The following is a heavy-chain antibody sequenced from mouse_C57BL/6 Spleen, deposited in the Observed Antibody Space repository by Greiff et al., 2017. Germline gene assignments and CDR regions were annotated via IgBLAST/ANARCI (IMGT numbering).Heavy chain of an antibody. V-gene: IGHV1-76*01. CDR1: GYTFTDYY. CDR2: IYPGSGNT. D-gene: IGHD2-4*01. CDR3: AREGGLRRGFAY. Sequence: QVQLQQSGAELVRPGASVKLSCKASGYTFTDYYINWVKQRPGQGLEWIARIYPGSGNTYYNEKFKGKATLTAEKSSSTAYMQLSSLTSEDSAVYFCAREGGLRRGFAYWGQGTLVTVSA. J-gene: IGHJ3*01.